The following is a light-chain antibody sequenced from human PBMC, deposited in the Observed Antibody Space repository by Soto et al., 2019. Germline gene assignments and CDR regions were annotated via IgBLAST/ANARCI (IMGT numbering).Light chain of an antibody. CDR2: GNS. CDR3: QSYDSSLSVSWV. CDR1: SSNIGAGYD. J-gene: IGLJ1*01. V-gene: IGLV1-40*01. Sequence: QSALTQPPSVSGAPGQRVTISCTGSSSNIGAGYDVHWYQQLPGTAPKLLIYGNSNRPSGVPDRFSGSKSGTSASLAITGLQAEDEADYYCQSYDSSLSVSWVFGTGTKVTVL.